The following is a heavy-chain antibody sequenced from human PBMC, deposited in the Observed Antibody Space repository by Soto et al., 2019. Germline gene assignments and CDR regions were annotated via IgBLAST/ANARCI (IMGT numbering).Heavy chain of an antibody. J-gene: IGHJ4*02. CDR1: GYTFSAYY. V-gene: IGHV1-2*02. CDR3: ARGGTFAYDTSGYSVY. Sequence: SVKVSCKTSGYTFSAYYMHWVRQAPGQGLEWMGWINPKSGGTLYAQKFQGRVTMTRDTSISTAYMELSRLRSDDTAVYYCARGGTFAYDTSGYSVYWGQGTLVTVSS. CDR2: INPKSGGT. D-gene: IGHD3-22*01.